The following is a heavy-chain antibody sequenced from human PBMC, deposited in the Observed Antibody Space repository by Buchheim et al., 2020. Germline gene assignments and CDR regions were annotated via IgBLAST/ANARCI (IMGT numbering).Heavy chain of an antibody. CDR3: ARTYYYDSSGYGPFDY. J-gene: IGHJ4*02. Sequence: QVQLVESGGGVVQPGRSLRLSCAASGFTFSSYGMHWVRQAPGKGLEWAAVIWYDGSNKYYADSVKGRFTISSDNSKNTLYLQMNSLRAEDTAVYYCARTYYYDSSGYGPFDYWGQGTL. D-gene: IGHD3-22*01. CDR2: IWYDGSNK. V-gene: IGHV3-33*01. CDR1: GFTFSSYG.